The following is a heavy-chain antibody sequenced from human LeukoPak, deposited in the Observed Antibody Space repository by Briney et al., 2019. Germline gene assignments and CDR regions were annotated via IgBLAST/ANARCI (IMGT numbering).Heavy chain of an antibody. Sequence: SVKVSCKASGGTFSSYAISWVRQAPGQGLEWMGGIIPIFGTANYAQKFQGRVTITTDESTSTAYMELSSLRSEDTAVYYCARAAEDYSNLGYWFDPWGQGTLVTVSS. D-gene: IGHD4-11*01. J-gene: IGHJ5*02. CDR2: IIPIFGTA. CDR1: GGTFSSYA. CDR3: ARAAEDYSNLGYWFDP. V-gene: IGHV1-69*05.